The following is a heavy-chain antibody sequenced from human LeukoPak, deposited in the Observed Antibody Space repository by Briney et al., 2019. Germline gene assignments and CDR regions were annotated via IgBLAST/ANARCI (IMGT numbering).Heavy chain of an antibody. CDR3: ARQGELPWNFDY. V-gene: IGHV4-59*08. J-gene: IGHJ4*02. CDR2: IYYSGST. Sequence: ASETLSLTRTVSGGSISSYYWSWIRQPPGKGLEWIGYIYYSGSTNYNPSLKSRVTISVDTSKNQFSLKLSSVAAADTAVYYCARQGELPWNFDYWGQGTLVTVSS. CDR1: GGSISSYY. D-gene: IGHD1-7*01.